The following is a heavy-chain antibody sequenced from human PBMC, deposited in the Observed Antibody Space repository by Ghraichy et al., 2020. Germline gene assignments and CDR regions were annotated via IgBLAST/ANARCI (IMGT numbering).Heavy chain of an antibody. Sequence: ASVKVSCKASGYTFTSYGISWVRQAPGQGLEWMGWISAYNGNTNYAQKLQGRVTMTTDTSTSTAYMELRSLRSDDTAVYYCARFRFLEGHYGMDVWGQGTTVTVSS. CDR1: GYTFTSYG. CDR3: ARFRFLEGHYGMDV. CDR2: ISAYNGNT. D-gene: IGHD3-3*01. J-gene: IGHJ6*02. V-gene: IGHV1-18*01.